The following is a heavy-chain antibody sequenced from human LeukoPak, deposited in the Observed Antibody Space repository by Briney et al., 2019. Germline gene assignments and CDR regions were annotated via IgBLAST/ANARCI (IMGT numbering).Heavy chain of an antibody. CDR1: GGSFSGYY. V-gene: IGHV4-34*01. D-gene: IGHD3-22*01. Sequence: PSETLSLTCAVYGGSFSGYYWSWIRQPPGKGLEWIGEINHSGSTNYNPSLRRRVTISVDTSKNQFSLKLSSVTAADTAVYYCARGRRITMIVVVIVPSFDYWGQGTLVTVSS. CDR3: ARGRRITMIVVVIVPSFDY. CDR2: INHSGST. J-gene: IGHJ4*02.